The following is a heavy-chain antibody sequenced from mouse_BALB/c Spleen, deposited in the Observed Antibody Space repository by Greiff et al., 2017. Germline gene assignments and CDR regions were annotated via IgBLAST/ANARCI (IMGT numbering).Heavy chain of an antibody. D-gene: IGHD1-1*01. Sequence: EVQLVESGGGLVKPGGSLKLSCAASGFTFSSYAMSWVRQSPEKRLEWVAEISSGGSYTYYPDTVTGRFTISRDNAKNTLYLEMSSLRSEDTAMYYCARSPTVVARGDAMDYWGQGTSVTVSS. CDR2: ISSGGSYT. CDR3: ARSPTVVARGDAMDY. V-gene: IGHV5-9-4*01. J-gene: IGHJ4*01. CDR1: GFTFSSYA.